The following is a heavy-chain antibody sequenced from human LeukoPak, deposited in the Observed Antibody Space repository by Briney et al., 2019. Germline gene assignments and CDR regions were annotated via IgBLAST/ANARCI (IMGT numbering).Heavy chain of an antibody. CDR1: GFDFSSYS. J-gene: IGHJ4*02. D-gene: IGHD3-22*01. CDR3: ARGENYYDSTGYDY. V-gene: IGHV3-48*04. Sequence: GGSLRLSCAASGFDFSSYSMNWVRQAPGKGLEWISYITISSKTIHYADSLKGRFTISRDNAKNSLYLQMNGLRAEDTAVYYCARGENYYDSTGYDYWGQGTLVTVSS. CDR2: ITISSKTI.